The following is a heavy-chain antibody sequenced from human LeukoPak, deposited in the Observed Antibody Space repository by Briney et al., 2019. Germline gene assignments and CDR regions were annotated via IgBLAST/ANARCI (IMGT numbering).Heavy chain of an antibody. CDR2: INQDESSQ. D-gene: IGHD4-17*01. Sequence: GGSLRLSCAASGFSFTTYWMGWVRQAPGKGLEWVANINQDESSQYYVDAVRGRFTISRDNAKNSLYLQMNSLRAEDTAVYYCARDHYGDYVNYYMDVWGKGTTVTISS. CDR3: ARDHYGDYVNYYMDV. J-gene: IGHJ6*03. V-gene: IGHV3-7*01. CDR1: GFSFTTYW.